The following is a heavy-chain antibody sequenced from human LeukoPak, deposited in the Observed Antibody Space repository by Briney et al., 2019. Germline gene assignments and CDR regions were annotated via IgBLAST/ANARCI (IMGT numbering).Heavy chain of an antibody. CDR1: GFTFDDYA. J-gene: IGHJ4*02. Sequence: PGRSLRLSCAASGFTFDDYAMHWVRQAPGKGLEWVSGISWNSGSIGYADSVKGRFTISRDNAKSSLYLQMNSLRAEDTALYYCAKGGAYYYDSSGYYPFDYWGQGTLVTVSS. V-gene: IGHV3-9*01. D-gene: IGHD3-22*01. CDR3: AKGGAYYYDSSGYYPFDY. CDR2: ISWNSGSI.